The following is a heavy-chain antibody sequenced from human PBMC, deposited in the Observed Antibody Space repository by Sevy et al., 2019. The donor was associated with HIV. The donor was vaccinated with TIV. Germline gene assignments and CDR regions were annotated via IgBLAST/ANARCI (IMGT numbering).Heavy chain of an antibody. Sequence: GSLRLSCAVYVGSFSNYYWTWIRQTPGKGLEWIGEINHSGSTHYSPSLKSRVTISVDTSKNQFSLRLSSMTAADTAVYYCARASPNYYYGMDVWGQGTTVTVSS. V-gene: IGHV4-34*01. CDR3: ARASPNYYYGMDV. CDR2: INHSGST. J-gene: IGHJ6*02. CDR1: VGSFSNYY.